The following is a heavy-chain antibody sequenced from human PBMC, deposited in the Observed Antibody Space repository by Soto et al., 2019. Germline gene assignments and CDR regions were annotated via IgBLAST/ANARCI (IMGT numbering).Heavy chain of an antibody. V-gene: IGHV1-69*12. CDR1: GGTFSSYA. J-gene: IGHJ4*02. D-gene: IGHD5-18*01. CDR2: IIPIFGTA. CDR3: ARDECCPGGYSYGLDY. Sequence: QVQLVQSGAEVKKPGSSVKVSCKASGGTFSSYAISWVRQAPGQGLELMGGIIPIFGTANYAQKFQGRVTITADESTSTAYMELSSRRSEDTAVYYCARDECCPGGYSYGLDYWGQGTLVTVSS.